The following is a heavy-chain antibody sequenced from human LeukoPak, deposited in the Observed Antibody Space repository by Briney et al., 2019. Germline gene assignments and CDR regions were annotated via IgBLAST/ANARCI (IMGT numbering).Heavy chain of an antibody. CDR1: GFTFSSYW. Sequence: PGGSLRLSCAAPGFTFSSYWMSWVRQAPGKGLEWVANIKQDGSEKYYVDSVKGRFTISRDNAKNSLYLQMNSLRAGDTAVYYCARSRYYYGSGSYAFDIWGQGTMVTVSS. D-gene: IGHD3-10*01. V-gene: IGHV3-7*01. CDR3: ARSRYYYGSGSYAFDI. J-gene: IGHJ3*02. CDR2: IKQDGSEK.